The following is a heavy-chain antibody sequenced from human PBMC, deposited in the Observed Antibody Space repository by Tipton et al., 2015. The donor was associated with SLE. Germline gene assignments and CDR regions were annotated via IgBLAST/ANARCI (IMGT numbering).Heavy chain of an antibody. CDR2: IRNGVPG. Sequence: TLSLTCTVSGGSISSSSYYWGWIRQPPGKGLEWMGYIRNGVPGNYNRSLKSRLTISGDTSKNQFSLRLSSVSAADTAVYYCARGTRVEEELDYWGQGTLVTVSS. CDR3: ARGTRVEEELDY. J-gene: IGHJ4*02. D-gene: IGHD1-1*01. CDR1: GGSISSSSYY. V-gene: IGHV4-61*05.